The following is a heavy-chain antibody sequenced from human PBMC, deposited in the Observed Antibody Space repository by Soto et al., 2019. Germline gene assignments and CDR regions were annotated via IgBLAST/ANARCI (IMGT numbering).Heavy chain of an antibody. V-gene: IGHV1-8*01. D-gene: IGHD5-18*01. CDR3: ARMASFGSLNWFDP. CDR1: GYTFTNND. Sequence: QVQLVQSGAELKKPGASVRVSCKASGYTFTNNDVTWVRQATGQGLEWMGWMNTGSGDTVHAQKVQGRVTMTRDISIATAYMVLSSLRSEDTAIYYCARMASFGSLNWFDPWGQGTLVTVSS. CDR2: MNTGSGDT. J-gene: IGHJ5*01.